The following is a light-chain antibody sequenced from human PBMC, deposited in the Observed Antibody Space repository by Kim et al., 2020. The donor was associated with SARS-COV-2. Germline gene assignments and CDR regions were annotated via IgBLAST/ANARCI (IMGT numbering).Light chain of an antibody. V-gene: IGLV5-37*01. J-gene: IGLJ3*02. CDR2: YFSDSDK. Sequence: TCTLPSDIDGRIYNIYWYQQKPGSPPRYLLYYFSDSDKGQGSGVPSRFSGSKDASTNTGILLISGLQSEDEADYYCMIWPRNARKLFGGGTQLTVL. CDR1: SDIDGRIYN. CDR3: MIWPRNARKL.